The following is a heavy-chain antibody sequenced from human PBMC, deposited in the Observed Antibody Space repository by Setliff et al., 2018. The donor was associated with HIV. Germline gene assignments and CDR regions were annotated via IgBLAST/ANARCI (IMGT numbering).Heavy chain of an antibody. CDR3: ATDGPPGRGATRN. D-gene: IGHD1-26*01. V-gene: IGHV4-34*01. Sequence: SETRSLTCAVYGGSFSGHYWSWIRQPPGKGLEWIGEINHSGISNFNPSLKSRATIPIDTPRNQFSLKLRSVTAADTAVYYCATDGPPGRGATRNWGQGTLVTVSS. CDR2: INHSGIS. CDR1: GGSFSGHY. J-gene: IGHJ4*02.